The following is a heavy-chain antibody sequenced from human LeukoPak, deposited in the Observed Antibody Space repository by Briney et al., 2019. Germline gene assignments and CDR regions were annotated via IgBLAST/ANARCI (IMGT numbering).Heavy chain of an antibody. V-gene: IGHV1-18*01. J-gene: IGHJ4*02. Sequence: ASVKVSCKASGYTFTSYGISWVRQAPGQGLEWMGWISAYNGNTNYAQKLQGRVTMTTNTSTSTAYMELRSLRSDDTDVYYCASSTAYYSNYWGDFDYWGQGTLVTVSS. CDR1: GYTFTSYG. CDR3: ASSTAYYSNYWGDFDY. CDR2: ISAYNGNT. D-gene: IGHD2/OR15-2a*01.